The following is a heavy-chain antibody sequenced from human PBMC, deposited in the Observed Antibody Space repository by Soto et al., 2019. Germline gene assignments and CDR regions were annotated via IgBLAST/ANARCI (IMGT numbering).Heavy chain of an antibody. D-gene: IGHD3-10*01. V-gene: IGHV1-3*01. J-gene: IGHJ6*03. CDR2: INAGNGNT. Sequence: GASVKVSCKASGYTFTSYAMHWVRQAPGQRLEWMGWINAGNGNTKYSQKFQGRVTITRDTSASTAYTELSSLRSEDTAVYYCARDGILVRGVTDYYYYYMDVWGKGTTVTVSS. CDR1: GYTFTSYA. CDR3: ARDGILVRGVTDYYYYYMDV.